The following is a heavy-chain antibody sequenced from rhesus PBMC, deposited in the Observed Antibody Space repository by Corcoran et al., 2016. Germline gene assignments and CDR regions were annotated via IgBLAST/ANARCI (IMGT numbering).Heavy chain of an antibody. CDR2: IYGSGRST. Sequence: QVQLQESGPGLVKPSETLSLTCAVSGGSISSNYWSWTRQAPGTGLEWIGRIYGSGRSTDYNPSLKSRVTISTDTSKNQFSLKLSSVTAADTAVYYCARDKDYYRDWYFDIWGPGTPITISS. CDR1: GGSISSNY. V-gene: IGHV4-160*01. CDR3: ARDKDYYRDWYFDI. D-gene: IGHD3-16*01. J-gene: IGHJ2*01.